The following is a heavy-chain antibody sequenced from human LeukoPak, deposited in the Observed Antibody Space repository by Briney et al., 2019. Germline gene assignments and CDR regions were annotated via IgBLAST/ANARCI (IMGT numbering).Heavy chain of an antibody. Sequence: ASVKVSCKASGYTFTSYDINWVRQATGQGLEWMGWMNPNSGNTGYAQKFQGRVTMTRNTSISTAYMELSSLRSEDTAVYYCARPLLYSSGWYIGYYYYGMDVWGQGTRVTVSS. D-gene: IGHD6-19*01. CDR3: ARPLLYSSGWYIGYYYYGMDV. CDR1: GYTFTSYD. V-gene: IGHV1-8*01. J-gene: IGHJ6*02. CDR2: MNPNSGNT.